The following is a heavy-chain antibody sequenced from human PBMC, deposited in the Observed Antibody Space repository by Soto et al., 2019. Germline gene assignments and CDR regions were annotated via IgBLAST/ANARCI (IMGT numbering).Heavy chain of an antibody. J-gene: IGHJ3*02. D-gene: IGHD3-22*01. V-gene: IGHV4-59*01. CDR2: IYYSGST. Sequence: SETLSLTCTVSGGSISSYYWSWIRQPPGKGLEWIGYIYYSGSTNYNPSLKSRVTISVDTSKNQFSLKLSSVTAADTAVYYCARVKGYYYDSSGYRRAAFDIWGQGTMVTVSS. CDR1: GGSISSYY. CDR3: ARVKGYYYDSSGYRRAAFDI.